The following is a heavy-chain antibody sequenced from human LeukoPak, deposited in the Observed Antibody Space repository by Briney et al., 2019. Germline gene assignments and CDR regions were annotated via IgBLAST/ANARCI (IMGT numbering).Heavy chain of an antibody. CDR1: GYTLTELS. CDR2: FDPEDGET. CDR3: ARVSREDIVVVPTSYGMDV. V-gene: IGHV1-24*01. Sequence: ASVKVSCKVSGYTLTELSIHWVRQAPGKGLEWMGGFDPEDGETNYAQKFQGRVTITADKSTSTAYMELSSLRSEDTAVYYCARVSREDIVVVPTSYGMDVWGQGTTVTVSS. J-gene: IGHJ6*02. D-gene: IGHD2-2*01.